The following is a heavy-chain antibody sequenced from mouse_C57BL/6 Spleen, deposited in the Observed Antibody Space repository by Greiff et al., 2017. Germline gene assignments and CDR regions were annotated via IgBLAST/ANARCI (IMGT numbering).Heavy chain of an antibody. J-gene: IGHJ1*03. CDR3: ARGGFDGYGYFDV. CDR1: GYTFTSYW. D-gene: IGHD2-3*01. V-gene: IGHV1-64*01. CDR2: IHPNSGST. Sequence: VQLQQPGAELVKPGASVKLSCKASGYTFTSYWMHWVKQRPGQGLEWIGMIHPNSGSTNYNEKFKSKATLTVDKSSSTAYMQLSSLTSEDSAVYYCARGGFDGYGYFDVWGTGTTVTVSS.